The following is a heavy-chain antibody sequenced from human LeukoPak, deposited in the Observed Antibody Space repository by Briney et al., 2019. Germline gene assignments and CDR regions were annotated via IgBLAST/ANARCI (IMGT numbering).Heavy chain of an antibody. CDR2: IHTSGDT. Sequence: HSGGSLMLSCAASGLTGSHNYVSWVRQAPGKGLEWVSAIHTSGDTCYADSVKGRFTISRDTSKNTLYLQINSLRVEDTAVYYCIVFGDSNHWGQGTLVTVSS. J-gene: IGHJ5*02. V-gene: IGHV3-53*01. D-gene: IGHD4-17*01. CDR3: IVFGDSNH. CDR1: GLTGSHNY.